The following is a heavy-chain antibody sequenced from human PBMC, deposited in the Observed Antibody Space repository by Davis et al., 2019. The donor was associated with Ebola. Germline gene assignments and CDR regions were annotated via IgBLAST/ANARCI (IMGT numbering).Heavy chain of an antibody. V-gene: IGHV1-8*01. J-gene: IGHJ6*02. CDR2: MNPNSGNT. CDR1: GYTFTSYD. Sequence: ASVKVSCKASGYTFTSYDINWVRQATGQGLEWMGWMNPNSGNTGYAQKFQGRVTMTRNTSISTAYMELSSLRSEDTAVYYCARVLRSTMIDGPVGYYYGMDVWGQGTTVTVSS. D-gene: IGHD3-3*01. CDR3: ARVLRSTMIDGPVGYYYGMDV.